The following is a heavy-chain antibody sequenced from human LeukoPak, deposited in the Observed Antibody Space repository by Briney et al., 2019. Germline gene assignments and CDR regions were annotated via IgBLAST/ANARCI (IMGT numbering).Heavy chain of an antibody. V-gene: IGHV4-30-4*08. Sequence: SQTLSLTCTVSGGSISSGDYYWSWIRQPPGKGLEWIGYIYYSGSTYYNPSLKSRVTISVDTSKNQFSLNLSSVTAADTAVYYCARVSGSYGMYYFDYWGQGTLVTVSS. D-gene: IGHD1-26*01. CDR1: GGSISSGDYY. CDR3: ARVSGSYGMYYFDY. J-gene: IGHJ4*02. CDR2: IYYSGST.